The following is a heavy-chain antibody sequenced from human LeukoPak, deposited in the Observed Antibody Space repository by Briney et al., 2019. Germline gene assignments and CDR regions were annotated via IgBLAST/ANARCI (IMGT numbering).Heavy chain of an antibody. V-gene: IGHV4-4*09. CDR1: GGSISSYY. CDR2: IYTSGST. D-gene: IGHD2-2*01. J-gene: IGHJ5*02. CDR3: ARHVVEAAVINWFDP. Sequence: SETLSLTCTVSGGSISSYYWSWIRQPPGKGLEWIGYIYTSGSTNYNPSLKSRVTISVDTSKNQFSLKLSSVTAADTAVYYCARHVVEAAVINWFDPWGQGTLVTVSS.